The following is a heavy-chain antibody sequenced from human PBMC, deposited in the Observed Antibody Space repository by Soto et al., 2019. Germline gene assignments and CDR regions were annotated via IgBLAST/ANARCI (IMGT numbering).Heavy chain of an antibody. V-gene: IGHV4-34*01. J-gene: IGHJ4*02. CDR2: INHSGST. Sequence: ASETLSLTCAVYGGSFSGYYWSWIRQPPGKGLECIGEINHSGSTNYNPSLKSRVTISVDTSKNQFSLKLSSVTAADTAVYYCARYLRTSQQDDFWSGYYYFDYWGQGTLVTVSS. D-gene: IGHD3-3*01. CDR3: ARYLRTSQQDDFWSGYYYFDY. CDR1: GGSFSGYY.